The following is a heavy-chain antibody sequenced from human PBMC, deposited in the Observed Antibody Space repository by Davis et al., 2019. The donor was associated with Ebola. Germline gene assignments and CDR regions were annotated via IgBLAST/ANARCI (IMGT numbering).Heavy chain of an antibody. CDR2: INHSGST. CDR3: ARDSHHNYGMDV. CDR1: GGSFSGYY. J-gene: IGHJ6*02. V-gene: IGHV4-34*01. Sequence: PSETLSLTCAVYGGSFSGYYWSWIRQPPGKGLEWIGEINHSGSTNYNPSLKSRVTISVDTSKNQFSLKLSSVTAADTAVYYCARDSHHNYGMDVWGQGTTVTVSS.